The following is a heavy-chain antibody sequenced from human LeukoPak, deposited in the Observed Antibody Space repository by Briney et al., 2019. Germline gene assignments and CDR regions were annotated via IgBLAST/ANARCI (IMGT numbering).Heavy chain of an antibody. D-gene: IGHD6-13*01. Sequence: GASVKVSCKASGYTFTSYDINWVRQATGQGLEWMGWMNPNSGNTGYAQKFQGRVTMTRDTSTSTVYMELSSLRSEDTAVYFCAATTRPSGRIAAAGTREEDYFDYWGQGTLVTVSS. CDR1: GYTFTSYD. CDR2: MNPNSGNT. J-gene: IGHJ4*02. CDR3: AATTRPSGRIAAAGTREEDYFDY. V-gene: IGHV1-8*01.